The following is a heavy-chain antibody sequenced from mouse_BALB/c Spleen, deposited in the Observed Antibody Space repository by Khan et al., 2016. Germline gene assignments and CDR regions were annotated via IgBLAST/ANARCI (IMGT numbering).Heavy chain of an antibody. V-gene: IGHV1-80*01. D-gene: IGHD2-14*01. J-gene: IGHJ3*01. CDR3: ARGTPFAN. Sequence: QVQLKQSGAELVRPGSSVKISCKASGFAFSSDWMNWGKQRPGEGHEGSGQIYPGDGDTNYNGKFKGKATLTADKSSSTAYMQLSSLTSVDSAVYFCARGTPFANWGQGTLVTVSA. CDR2: IYPGDGDT. CDR1: GFAFSSDW.